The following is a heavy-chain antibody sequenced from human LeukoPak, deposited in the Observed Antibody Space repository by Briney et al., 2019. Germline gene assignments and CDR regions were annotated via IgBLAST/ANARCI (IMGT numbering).Heavy chain of an antibody. CDR1: GFTLSSYS. CDR3: ARDFQWPDLQSGAYYMDV. D-gene: IGHD6-19*01. Sequence: GGSLRLSCAASGFTLSSYSMNWVRQAPGKGLEWVSSISSSSTYIYYADSVKGRFTISRDTAKNSLYLQMNSLRAEDTAVYYCARDFQWPDLQSGAYYMDVWGKGTTVTVSS. CDR2: ISSSSTYI. V-gene: IGHV3-21*01. J-gene: IGHJ6*03.